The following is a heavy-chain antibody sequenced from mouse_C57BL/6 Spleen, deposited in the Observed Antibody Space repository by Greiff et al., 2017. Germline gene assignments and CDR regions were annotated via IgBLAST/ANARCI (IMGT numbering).Heavy chain of an antibody. J-gene: IGHJ2*01. Sequence: ESGPGLVKPSQSLSLTCSVTGYSITSGYYWNWIRQFPGNKLEWMGYISYDGSNNYNPSLKNRISITRDTSKNQFFLKLNSVTTEDTATYYCARHNYDLDYWGQGTTLTVSS. D-gene: IGHD2-4*01. CDR1: GYSITSGYY. CDR2: ISYDGSN. V-gene: IGHV3-6*01. CDR3: ARHNYDLDY.